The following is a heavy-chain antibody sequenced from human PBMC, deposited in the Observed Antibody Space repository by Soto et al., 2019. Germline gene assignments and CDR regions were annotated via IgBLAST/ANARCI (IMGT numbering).Heavy chain of an antibody. V-gene: IGHV4-61*05. Sequence: SETLALTCTVSGGSISRSSYYWGWIRQPPGKGLEWIGYISYTGSTNYNPSLKSRVTISVDTSKNQFSLKLSSVTAADTAVYYCARSAYNIDYWGQGSLVTVSS. J-gene: IGHJ4*02. CDR2: ISYTGST. CDR1: GGSISRSSYY. CDR3: ARSAYNIDY. D-gene: IGHD1-1*01.